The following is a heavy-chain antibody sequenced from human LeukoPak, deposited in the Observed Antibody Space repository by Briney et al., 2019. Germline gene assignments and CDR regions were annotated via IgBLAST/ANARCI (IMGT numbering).Heavy chain of an antibody. CDR1: GFTFRSYA. D-gene: IGHD6-6*01. Sequence: GGSLRLSCAASGFTFRSYAMTWIRQAPGKGLEWVSSIGGSGTSTYYGDSVKGRFTIFRDNSNTTQYLQMNSLRAEDAAVYYCARTSCSTSDGYWGQGTLVTVSS. V-gene: IGHV3-23*01. J-gene: IGHJ4*02. CDR3: ARTSCSTSDGY. CDR2: IGGSGTST.